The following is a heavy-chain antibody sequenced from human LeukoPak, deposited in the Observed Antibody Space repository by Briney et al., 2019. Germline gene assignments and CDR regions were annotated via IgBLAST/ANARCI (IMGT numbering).Heavy chain of an antibody. CDR2: INHSGST. J-gene: IGHJ5*02. Sequence: AETLSLTCAVFGGSFSGYHWSWIRQLPGKGLEWIGEINHSGSTNYNPSLKSRVTISVDTSKNQFSLKLSSVTAADTAVYYCARRRGYYYDSSGYYTGPNWFDPWGQGTLVTVSS. CDR1: GGSFSGYH. V-gene: IGHV4-34*01. D-gene: IGHD3-22*01. CDR3: ARRRGYYYDSSGYYTGPNWFDP.